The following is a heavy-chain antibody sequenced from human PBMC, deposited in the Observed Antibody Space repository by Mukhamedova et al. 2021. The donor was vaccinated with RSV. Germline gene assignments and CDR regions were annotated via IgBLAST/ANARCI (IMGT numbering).Heavy chain of an antibody. J-gene: IGHJ3*02. D-gene: IGHD2-21*02. V-gene: IGHV6-1*01. CDR3: ARTVTGGRAFDI. Sequence: TYYRSKWYDDYAVSVKSRITINPDTSKNQFSLQLNSVTPEDTAVYYCARTVTGGRAFDIWGQGTMVTVSS. CDR2: TYYRSKWYD.